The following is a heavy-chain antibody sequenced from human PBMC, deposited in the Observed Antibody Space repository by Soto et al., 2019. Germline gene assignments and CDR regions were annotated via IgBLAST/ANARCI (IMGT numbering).Heavy chain of an antibody. CDR3: AREVVVAAIDYDYGMDV. D-gene: IGHD2-15*01. CDR2: IYYSGST. V-gene: IGHV4-31*03. CDR1: GGSISSGGYY. J-gene: IGHJ6*02. Sequence: QVQLQESGPGLVKPSQTLSLTCTVSGGSISSGGYYWSWIRQHPGKGLEWIGYIYYSGSTYYNPALKRRFTISVDTSKNQFSLKLSSVTAADTAVYYCAREVVVAAIDYDYGMDVWGQGTTVTVSS.